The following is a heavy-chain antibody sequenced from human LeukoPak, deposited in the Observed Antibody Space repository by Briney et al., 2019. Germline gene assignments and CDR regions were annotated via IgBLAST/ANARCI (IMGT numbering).Heavy chain of an antibody. V-gene: IGHV3-7*01. CDR1: GFTFRTCW. D-gene: IGHD2-21*01. CDR3: ARLLGDRTIYDY. CDR2: INQGGGDT. J-gene: IGHJ4*02. Sequence: GGPLRLSCAASGFTFRTCWMSWGRQAPGKGLGWVASINQGGGDTYYVESVKGRFTISKDNAMNSFFLQMNNLRVEDTAVYYCARLLGDRTIYDYWGQGTLVSVSS.